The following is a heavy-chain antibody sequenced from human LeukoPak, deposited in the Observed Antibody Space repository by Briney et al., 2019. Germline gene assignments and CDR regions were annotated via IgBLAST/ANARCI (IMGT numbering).Heavy chain of an antibody. J-gene: IGHJ3*02. D-gene: IGHD2-15*01. Sequence: GGSLRLSCAASGFTFSTYAITWVRQAPGKGLEWVSAISGSGGSTYYADSVKGRFTISRDNSKNTLYLQMNSLRAEDTAVYYCAKLGIVVVAATHDAFDIWGQGTMVTVSS. CDR1: GFTFSTYA. CDR3: AKLGIVVVAATHDAFDI. CDR2: ISGSGGST. V-gene: IGHV3-23*01.